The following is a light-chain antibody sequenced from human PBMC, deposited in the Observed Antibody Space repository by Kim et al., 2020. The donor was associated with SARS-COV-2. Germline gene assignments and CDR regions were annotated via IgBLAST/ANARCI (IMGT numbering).Light chain of an antibody. J-gene: IGLJ2*01. CDR2: DVT. CDR1: SSDVGGHNY. CDR3: SSYTSTSTRVA. V-gene: IGLV2-14*03. Sequence: QSVLTQPASVSGSPGQSITISCTGTSSDVGGHNYVSWYQQHPAKAPKLMIYDVTKRPSGVSIRFSGSKSGNTASLTISGLQAEDEADYYCSSYTSTSTRVAFGGGTKVTVL.